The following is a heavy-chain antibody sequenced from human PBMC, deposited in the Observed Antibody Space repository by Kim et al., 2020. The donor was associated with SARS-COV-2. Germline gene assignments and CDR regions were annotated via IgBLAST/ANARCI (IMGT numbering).Heavy chain of an antibody. V-gene: IGHV3-33*01. CDR3: ARDPEDYDYYDSSGYRTYFWGYYYGMDV. CDR2: IWYDGSNK. CDR1: GFTFSSYG. D-gene: IGHD3-22*01. Sequence: GGSLRLSCAASGFTFSSYGMHWVRQAPGKGLEWVAVIWYDGSNKYYADSVKGRFTISRDNSKNTLYLKMNSLRAEDTAVYYFARDPEDYDYYDSSGYRTYFWGYYYGMDVWGRGTTVTVSS. J-gene: IGHJ6*02.